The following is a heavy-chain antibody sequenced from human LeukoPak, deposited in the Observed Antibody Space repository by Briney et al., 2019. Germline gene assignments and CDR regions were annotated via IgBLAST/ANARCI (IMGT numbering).Heavy chain of an antibody. CDR3: IRIRTGEHQYGMDV. J-gene: IGHJ6*02. D-gene: IGHD7-27*01. Sequence: GGSLRLSCAASGFTFSSYDMHWVRQATGKGLEWVPAIDTVGNTYYADSVKGRFTISRENAWNSLYLQMNSLRDGDTAVYYCIRIRTGEHQYGMDVWGQGTTVTVSS. CDR1: GFTFSSYD. CDR2: IDTVGNT. V-gene: IGHV3-13*01.